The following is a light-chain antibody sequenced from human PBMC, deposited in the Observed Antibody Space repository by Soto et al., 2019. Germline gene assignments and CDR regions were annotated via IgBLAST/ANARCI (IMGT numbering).Light chain of an antibody. Sequence: DIQMTQSPSTLSASVGDRFTITCRASQSINNWLAWYQQKPGKAPKLLIFKASNLESGVPSRFSGSGSGTEFTLTITSLQPDDFATYYCQQYNSYPIFTFGPGTRVDIK. CDR2: KAS. CDR3: QQYNSYPIFT. CDR1: QSINNW. J-gene: IGKJ3*01. V-gene: IGKV1-5*03.